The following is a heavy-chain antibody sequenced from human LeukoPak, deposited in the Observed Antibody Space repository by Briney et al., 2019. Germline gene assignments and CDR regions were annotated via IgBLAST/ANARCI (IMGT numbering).Heavy chain of an antibody. J-gene: IGHJ6*02. D-gene: IGHD6-13*01. CDR2: IYYSGST. CDR1: GGSISSYY. CDR3: ASSGAAAGTDYYYGMDV. Sequence: SETLSLTCTVSGGSISSYYWSWIRQPPGKGLEWIGYIYYSGSTNYNPSLKSRVTISVDTSKNQFSLKLSSVTAADTAVYYCASSGAAAGTDYYYGMDVWGQGTTVTVSS. V-gene: IGHV4-59*01.